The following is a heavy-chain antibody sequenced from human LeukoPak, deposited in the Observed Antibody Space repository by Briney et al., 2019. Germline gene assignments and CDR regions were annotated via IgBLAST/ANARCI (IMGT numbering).Heavy chain of an antibody. D-gene: IGHD3-22*01. CDR3: ARVIVGARRSASEN. Sequence: GGSLRLSCGVSGFNFSTYEMNWVRQAPGKGLEWVSHISRSGDTIYYADSVKGRFTISRDNAKNSVYLQMNSLRAEDTAVYYCARVIVGARRSASENWGQGTMVTVSS. CDR1: GFNFSTYE. CDR2: ISRSGDTI. J-gene: IGHJ3*01. V-gene: IGHV3-48*03.